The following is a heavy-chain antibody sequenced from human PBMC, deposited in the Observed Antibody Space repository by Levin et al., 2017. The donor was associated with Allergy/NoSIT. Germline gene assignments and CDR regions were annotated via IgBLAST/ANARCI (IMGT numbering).Heavy chain of an antibody. CDR2: IYYTGTA. CDR3: ARCSPLSAYFDY. V-gene: IGHV4-59*01. D-gene: IGHD2/OR15-2a*01. J-gene: IGHJ4*02. CDR1: GDSISSYS. Sequence: PSQTLSLTCTVSGDSISSYSWTWIRQPPGKGLEWIGYIYYTGTATYNPSLKSRVTISVDTSKRQFSLTMSSVTAADTAVYYCARCSPLSAYFDYWGQGTLVTVSS.